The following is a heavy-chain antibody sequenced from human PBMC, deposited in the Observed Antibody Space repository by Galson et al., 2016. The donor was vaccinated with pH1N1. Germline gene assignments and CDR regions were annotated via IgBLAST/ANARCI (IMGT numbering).Heavy chain of an antibody. CDR2: VYSGGNT. D-gene: IGHD2-21*02. V-gene: IGHV3-53*01. CDR1: GFTVSSNY. J-gene: IGHJ4*02. CDR3: AKLRGVATANWGYFDY. Sequence: LRLSCAASGFTVSSNYMSWVRQAPGKGLEWVSIVYSGGNTYYADSVKGRFTISRDSSSNTLYLQMNSLRDEDTAVYYCAKLRGVATANWGYFDYWGQGTLVTVSS.